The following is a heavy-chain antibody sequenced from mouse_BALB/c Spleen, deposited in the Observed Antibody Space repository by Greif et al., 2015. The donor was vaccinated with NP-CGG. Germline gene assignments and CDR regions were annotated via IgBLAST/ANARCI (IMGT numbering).Heavy chain of an antibody. CDR1: GFAFSSYD. D-gene: IGHD2-3*01. CDR2: ISSGGGST. Sequence: EVMLVESGGGLVKPGGSLKLSYAASGFAFSSYDMSWVRQTPEKRLEWVAYISSGGGSTYYPDTVKGRFTISRDNAKNTLYLQMSSLKSEDTAMYYCARHGDLYDGYYDAMDYWGQGTSVTVSS. J-gene: IGHJ4*01. CDR3: ARHGDLYDGYYDAMDY. V-gene: IGHV5-12-1*01.